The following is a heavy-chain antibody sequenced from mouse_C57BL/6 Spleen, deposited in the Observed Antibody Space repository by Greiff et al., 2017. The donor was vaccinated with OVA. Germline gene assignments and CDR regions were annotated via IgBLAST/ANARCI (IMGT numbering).Heavy chain of an antibody. CDR3: ANYGSSYGYYFDH. V-gene: IGHV1-81*01. J-gene: IGHJ2*01. CDR1: GYTFTSYG. D-gene: IGHD1-1*01. Sequence: QVQLQQSGAELARPGASVKLSCKASGYTFTSYGISWVKQRTGQGLEWIGEIYPRSGNTYYNEKFKGKATLTADKSSSTAYMELRSLTSEDSAVYFCANYGSSYGYYFDHWGKGTTLTVSS. CDR2: IYPRSGNT.